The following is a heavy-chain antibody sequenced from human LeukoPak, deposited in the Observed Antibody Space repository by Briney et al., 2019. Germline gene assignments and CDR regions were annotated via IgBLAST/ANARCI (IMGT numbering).Heavy chain of an antibody. CDR1: GGTFSSYA. CDR3: AVSSGMDFLAGMDV. D-gene: IGHD3-10*02. V-gene: IGHV1-69*06. Sequence: ASVKVSCKASGGTFSSYAISWVRQAPGQGLELMGGIIPIFGTANYAQKFQGRVTITADKSTSTAYMELSSLRSEDTAVYYCAVSSGMDFLAGMDVWGKGTTVTVSS. CDR2: IIPIFGTA. J-gene: IGHJ6*04.